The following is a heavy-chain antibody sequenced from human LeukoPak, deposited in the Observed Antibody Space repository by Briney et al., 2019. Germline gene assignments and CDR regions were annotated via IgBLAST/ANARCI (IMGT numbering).Heavy chain of an antibody. CDR3: ARDRYCSGGSCTHYAFDI. CDR1: GGSISRYY. J-gene: IGHJ3*02. Sequence: SETLSLTCTVSGGSISRYYWSWIRQPPGKELEWIGHISDNGSTNYNPSLKSRVTISVDTSKNQFSLKLSSVTAADTAVYYCARDRYCSGGSCTHYAFDIWGQGTMVTVSS. D-gene: IGHD2-15*01. CDR2: ISDNGST. V-gene: IGHV4-59*12.